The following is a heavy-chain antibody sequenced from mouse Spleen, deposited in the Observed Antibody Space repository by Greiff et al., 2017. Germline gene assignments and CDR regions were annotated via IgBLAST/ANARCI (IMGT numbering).Heavy chain of an antibody. CDR2: IWSGGST. CDR3: ARTLDGYYVDYAMDY. J-gene: IGHJ4*01. D-gene: IGHD2-3*01. V-gene: IGHV2-2*01. CDR1: GFSLTSYG. Sequence: VMLVESGPGLVQPSQSLSITCTVSGFSLTSYGVHWVRQSPGKGLEWLGVIWSGGSTDYNAAFISRLSISKDNSKSQVFFKMNSLQADDTAIYYCARTLDGYYVDYAMDYWGQGTSVTVSS.